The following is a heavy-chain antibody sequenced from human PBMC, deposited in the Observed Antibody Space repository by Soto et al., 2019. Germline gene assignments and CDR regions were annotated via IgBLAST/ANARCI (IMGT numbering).Heavy chain of an antibody. CDR3: ESYRYEY. CDR2: TYYRSRWYH. D-gene: IGHD3-3*01. CDR1: GDSISSNSAA. Sequence: SQTLSLTCAISGDSISSNSAAWNWIRQSPSRGFEWLGRTYYRSRWYHDYAVSVKSRIIINPDTSKNQVSLQLNSVTPDDTAVYYCESYRYEYWGQGTVVTVSS. V-gene: IGHV6-1*01. J-gene: IGHJ4*02.